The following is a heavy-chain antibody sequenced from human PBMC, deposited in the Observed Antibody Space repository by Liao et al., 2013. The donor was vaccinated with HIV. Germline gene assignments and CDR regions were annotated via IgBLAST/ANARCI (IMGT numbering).Heavy chain of an antibody. CDR1: GGSFSGYY. CDR3: ARGGWWLRFPMFDH. J-gene: IGHJ5*02. CDR2: INHSGST. D-gene: IGHD5-12*01. V-gene: IGHV4-34*01. Sequence: QVQLQQWGAGLLKPSETLSLTCAVYGGSFSGYYWSWIRQPPGKGLEWIGEINHSGSTNDNPSLKSRVTISEDMSKNQFSLRLTSVTAADSAVYYCARGGWWLRFPMFDHWGLGTLVTVSS.